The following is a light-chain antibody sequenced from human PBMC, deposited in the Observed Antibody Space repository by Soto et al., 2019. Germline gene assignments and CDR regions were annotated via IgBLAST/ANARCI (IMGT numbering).Light chain of an antibody. V-gene: IGLV2-8*01. CDR1: SSDVGGYNY. J-gene: IGLJ2*01. CDR3: SSYAGSTLV. Sequence: QSALTQPPSASGSPGQSVTISCTGTSSDVGGYNYVSWYQQHPGKAPKLMIYEVSKRPSGVPDRFSGSKSGNTASLTVSGLQAEDEADYYCSSYAGSTLVFGGGTHLTVL. CDR2: EVS.